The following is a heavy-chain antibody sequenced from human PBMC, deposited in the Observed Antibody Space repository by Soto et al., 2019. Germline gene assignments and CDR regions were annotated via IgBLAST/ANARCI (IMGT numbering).Heavy chain of an antibody. CDR1: GFTFRSYS. Sequence: GGSLRLSCAASGFTFRSYSMNWVRQAPGKGLEWVSYITSSTSTIFYADSVKGRFTISRDNAKNSLYLQMNSLRAEDTAVYYCARDGSLHGHYSYYFDVRGKGTTLTVSS. V-gene: IGHV3-48*01. D-gene: IGHD5-12*01. CDR3: ARDGSLHGHYSYYFDV. CDR2: ITSSTSTI. J-gene: IGHJ6*03.